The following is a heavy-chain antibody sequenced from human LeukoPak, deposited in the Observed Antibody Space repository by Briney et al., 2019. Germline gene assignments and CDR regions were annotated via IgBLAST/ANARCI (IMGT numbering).Heavy chain of an antibody. D-gene: IGHD6-19*01. Sequence: RSGGSLRLSCAASGFTFSSYSMTWVRQAPGKGLEWVSYISSSGTMYYADSVKGRFTISRDSAKNSLYLQMNSLRAEDTAVYYCAKVYSSGWYASLGLEYFQHWGQGTLVTVSS. V-gene: IGHV3-48*04. CDR2: ISSSGTM. CDR3: AKVYSSGWYASLGLEYFQH. J-gene: IGHJ1*01. CDR1: GFTFSSYS.